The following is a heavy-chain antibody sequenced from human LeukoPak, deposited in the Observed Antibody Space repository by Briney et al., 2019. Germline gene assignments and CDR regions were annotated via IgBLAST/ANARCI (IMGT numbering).Heavy chain of an antibody. Sequence: GGSLRLSCAASGFTFSSYGMHWVRQAPGKGLEWVAFIRYDGSNKYYADSVKGRFTISRDNSKNTLYLQMNSLRAEDTAVYYCAKDRIVVVPAAMGVLDYWGQGTLVTVS. CDR2: IRYDGSNK. CDR1: GFTFSSYG. J-gene: IGHJ4*02. D-gene: IGHD2-2*01. CDR3: AKDRIVVVPAAMGVLDY. V-gene: IGHV3-30*02.